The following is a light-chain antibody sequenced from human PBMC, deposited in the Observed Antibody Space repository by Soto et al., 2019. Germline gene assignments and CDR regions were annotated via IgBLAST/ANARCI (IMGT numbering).Light chain of an antibody. CDR3: YSFTTSNTWV. V-gene: IGLV2-14*01. J-gene: IGLJ3*02. CDR1: SSDIGAHNF. Sequence: QSALTQPASVSGSPGQSITISCTGTSSDIGAHNFVSWYQHHPGKAPKLMIYEVSDRPSGVSDRFFGSKSDNTASLTISGLQAEDEADYYCYSFTTSNTWVFGGGTKVTVL. CDR2: EVS.